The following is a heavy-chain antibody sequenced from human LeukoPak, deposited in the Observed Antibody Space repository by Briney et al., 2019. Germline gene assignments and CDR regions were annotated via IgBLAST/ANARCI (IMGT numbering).Heavy chain of an antibody. CDR2: IKSKTDGGTT. Sequence: GGSLRLSCAASGFTFSNAWMNWVRQAPGKGLEWVGRIKSKTDGGTTDYAAPVKGRFTISRDDSKNTPYLQMNSLKAEDTAVYYCTREAVTANGYFDYWGQGTLVTVSS. V-gene: IGHV3-15*01. CDR1: GFTFSNAW. J-gene: IGHJ4*02. D-gene: IGHD2-21*02. CDR3: TREAVTANGYFDY.